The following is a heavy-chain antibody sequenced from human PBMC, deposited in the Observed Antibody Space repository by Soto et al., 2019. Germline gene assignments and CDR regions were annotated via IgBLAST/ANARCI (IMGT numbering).Heavy chain of an antibody. D-gene: IGHD2-2*01. CDR3: ASDSSTYYYYYGMDV. J-gene: IGHJ6*02. V-gene: IGHV3-30*03. CDR2: ISYDGSNK. CDR1: GFTFSSYG. Sequence: QVQLVESGGGVVQPGRSLRLSCAASGFTFSSYGMHWGRQAPGKGLEWVAVISYDGSNKYYADSVKGRFTISRDNSKNTLYLQMNSLRAEDTAVYYCASDSSTYYYYYGMDVWGQGTTVTVSS.